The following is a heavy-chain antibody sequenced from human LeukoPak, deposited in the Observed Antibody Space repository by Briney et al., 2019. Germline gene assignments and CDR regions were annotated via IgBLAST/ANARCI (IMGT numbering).Heavy chain of an antibody. V-gene: IGHV3-30*02. Sequence: GGSLRLSCAASGFTFSSYGMHWVRQAPGKGLEWVAFIRYDGSNKYYADSVKGRFTISRDNSKNTLYLQMNSLRAEDTAVYYCARLAVRNFDYWGQGTLVTVSS. D-gene: IGHD3-10*01. CDR3: ARLAVRNFDY. CDR2: IRYDGSNK. J-gene: IGHJ4*02. CDR1: GFTFSSYG.